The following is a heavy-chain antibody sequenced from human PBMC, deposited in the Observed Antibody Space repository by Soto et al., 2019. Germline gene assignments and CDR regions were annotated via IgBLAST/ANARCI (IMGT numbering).Heavy chain of an antibody. CDR2: IFQSGST. CDR1: GGTIRSPDW. V-gene: IGHV4-4*02. CDR3: ARGRGRYSSGWSWFDP. J-gene: IGHJ5*02. D-gene: IGHD6-19*01. Sequence: PSETLSLTCGVSGGTIRSPDWWTWVRQPPGKGLEWIGEIFQSGSTNYTPSLESRVTISVDKSKKQFSLTLTSVTAADTAVSFCARGRGRYSSGWSWFDPWGQGILVTVSS.